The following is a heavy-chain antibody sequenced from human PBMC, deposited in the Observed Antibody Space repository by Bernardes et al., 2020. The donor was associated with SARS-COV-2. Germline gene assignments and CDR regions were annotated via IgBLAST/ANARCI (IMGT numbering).Heavy chain of an antibody. CDR3: ARDSRYCSSTSCSS. D-gene: IGHD2-2*01. J-gene: IGHJ4*02. V-gene: IGHV1-18*01. CDR2: ISAYNGNT. CDR1: GYTFTSYG. Sequence: ASVKVSCKASGYTFTSYGISWVRQAPGQGLEWMGWISAYNGNTNYAQKLQGRVTMTTDTSTSTAYMELRSLRSDDTAVYYCARDSRYCSSTSCSSWGQGTLVTVSS.